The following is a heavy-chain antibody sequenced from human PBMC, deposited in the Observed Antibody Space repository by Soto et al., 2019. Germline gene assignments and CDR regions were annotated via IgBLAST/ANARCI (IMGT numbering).Heavy chain of an antibody. D-gene: IGHD3-22*01. J-gene: IGHJ4*02. V-gene: IGHV3-30*04. CDR3: ARAGGGYLDY. CDR1: GFTLSNYA. CDR2: ISNDGSNK. Sequence: QVQLVESGGGVVQPGRSLKLSCVASGFTLSNYALHWVRQAPGKGPEWMAFISNDGSNKLYADSVKGRFTISRDNSKNTLYLEMNSLRAEDTAVFYCARAGGGYLDYWGQGTLLTVSS.